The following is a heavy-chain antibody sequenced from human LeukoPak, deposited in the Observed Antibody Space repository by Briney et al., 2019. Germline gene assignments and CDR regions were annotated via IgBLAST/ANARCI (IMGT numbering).Heavy chain of an antibody. CDR3: TRDRGYSYGYSDY. D-gene: IGHD5-18*01. V-gene: IGHV3-49*04. CDR2: IRTKAYGGTT. Sequence: GGSLRLSCTASGFTFGDYAMSWVRQAPGKGLEWVGFIRTKAYGGTTEYTASVKGRFTISRDDSKGIAYLQMNSLKTEDTAVYYCTRDRGYSYGYSDYWGQGTLVTVSS. J-gene: IGHJ4*02. CDR1: GFTFGDYA.